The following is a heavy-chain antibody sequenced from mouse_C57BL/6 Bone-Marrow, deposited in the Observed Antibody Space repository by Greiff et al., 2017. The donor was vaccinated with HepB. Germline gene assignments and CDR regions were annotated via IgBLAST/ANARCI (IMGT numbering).Heavy chain of an antibody. CDR3: ARYGGYYYYAMDY. D-gene: IGHD2-3*01. CDR1: GYTFTSYG. CDR2: IYPRSGNT. J-gene: IGHJ4*01. Sequence: VQLQQSGAELARPGASVKLSCKASGYTFTSYGISWVKQRTGQGLEWIGEIYPRSGNTYYNEKFKGKATLTADKSSSTAYMELRSLTSEDSAVYFCARYGGYYYYAMDYWGQGISVTVSS. V-gene: IGHV1-81*01.